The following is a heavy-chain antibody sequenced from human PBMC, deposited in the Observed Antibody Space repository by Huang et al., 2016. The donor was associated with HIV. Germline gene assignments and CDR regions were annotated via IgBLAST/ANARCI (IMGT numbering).Heavy chain of an antibody. D-gene: IGHD3-22*01. Sequence: EVQLVESGGGLVQPGGSLRLSCVGSGFTSNSYWMSWVRQAPGKGLEWVANIKQDGSDKYYVDSVKGRFTISRDNAKNSLYLQMNSLRAEDTAVYYCARGQGGYDSSGFYSYYFDYWGQGTLVTVSS. CDR1: GFTSNSYW. CDR3: ARGQGGYDSSGFYSYYFDY. V-gene: IGHV3-7*01. CDR2: IKQDGSDK. J-gene: IGHJ4*02.